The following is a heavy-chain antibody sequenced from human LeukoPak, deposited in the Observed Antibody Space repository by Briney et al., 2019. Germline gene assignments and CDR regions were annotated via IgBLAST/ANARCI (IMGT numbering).Heavy chain of an antibody. CDR3: ARDIVVVPAAIPPAFDI. D-gene: IGHD2-2*01. Sequence: SETLSLTCAVYGGSFSGYYWSWMRQPPGKGLEGIGEINHSGSTNYNPSLKSRVTISVDTSKNQFSLKLSSVTAADTAVYYCARDIVVVPAAIPPAFDIWGQGTMVTVSS. V-gene: IGHV4-34*01. CDR1: GGSFSGYY. CDR2: INHSGST. J-gene: IGHJ3*02.